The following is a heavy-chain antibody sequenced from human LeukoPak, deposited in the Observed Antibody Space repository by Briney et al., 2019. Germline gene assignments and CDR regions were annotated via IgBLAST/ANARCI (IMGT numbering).Heavy chain of an antibody. J-gene: IGHJ5*02. V-gene: IGHV1-18*01. D-gene: IGHD6-13*01. CDR3: ARVWKSSSSWYDRLGFDP. CDR1: GYTFTSYG. Sequence: ASVKVSCKASGYTFTSYGISWVRQAPGQGLEWMGWISAYNGNTNYAQKLQGRVTMTTDTSTSTAYMELRSLRSDDTAVYYCARVWKSSSSWYDRLGFDPWGQGTLVTVSS. CDR2: ISAYNGNT.